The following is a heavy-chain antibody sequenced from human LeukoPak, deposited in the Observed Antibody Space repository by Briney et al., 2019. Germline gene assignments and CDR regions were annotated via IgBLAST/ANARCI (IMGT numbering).Heavy chain of an antibody. J-gene: IGHJ4*02. CDR3: ARDPNPYCSGGSCYLDY. D-gene: IGHD2-15*01. CDR1: GYTFTSYY. V-gene: IGHV1-46*01. CDR2: INPSGGST. Sequence: ASVKVCCKASGYTFTSYYIHWVRQAPGQGLEWMGIINPSGGSTSYAQKFEGRVNVTRDTSTSTVYMELSSLRSEDTAVYYCARDPNPYCSGGSCYLDYWGQGTLVTVSS.